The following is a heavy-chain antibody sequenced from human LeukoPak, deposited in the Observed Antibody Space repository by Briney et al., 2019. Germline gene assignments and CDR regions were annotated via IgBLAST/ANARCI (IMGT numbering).Heavy chain of an antibody. J-gene: IGHJ4*02. CDR3: ARVAAAGGFDY. Sequence: ASVKVSCKASGYTFTGYYMHWVRQAPGQGLKWMGWINPNSGGTSYAQKFQGRVTMTRDTSISTVYMELSRLKSDDTAVYSCARVAAAGGFDYWGQGTLVTVSS. V-gene: IGHV1-2*02. CDR1: GYTFTGYY. CDR2: INPNSGGT. D-gene: IGHD6-25*01.